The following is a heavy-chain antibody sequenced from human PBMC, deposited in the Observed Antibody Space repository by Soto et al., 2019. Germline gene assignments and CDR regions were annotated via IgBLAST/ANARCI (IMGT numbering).Heavy chain of an antibody. V-gene: IGHV1-2*04. Sequence: ASVKVSCKASGYTFTDYYMHWVRQAPGQGLEWMGWINPNSGGTNYAQKFQGWVTMTRDTSISTAYMELSRLRSDDTAVYYCARVMRYCSGGSCLGDAFDIWSQGTMVTVSS. D-gene: IGHD2-15*01. CDR1: GYTFTDYY. CDR2: INPNSGGT. CDR3: ARVMRYCSGGSCLGDAFDI. J-gene: IGHJ3*02.